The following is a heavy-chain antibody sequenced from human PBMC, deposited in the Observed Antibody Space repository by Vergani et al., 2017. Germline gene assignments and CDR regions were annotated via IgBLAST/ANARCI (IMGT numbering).Heavy chain of an antibody. CDR2: IYYSGST. V-gene: IGHV4-31*03. CDR3: ARWEFSGYDAYYYGMDV. CDR1: GGSISSGGYY. J-gene: IGHJ6*02. D-gene: IGHD5-12*01. Sequence: QVQLQESGPGLVTPSQTLSLTCTVSGGSISSGGYYWSWIRQHPGKGLEWIGYIYYSGSTYYNPSLKSRVTISVDTSKNQFSLKLSSVTAADTAVYYCARWEFSGYDAYYYGMDVWGQGTTVTVSS.